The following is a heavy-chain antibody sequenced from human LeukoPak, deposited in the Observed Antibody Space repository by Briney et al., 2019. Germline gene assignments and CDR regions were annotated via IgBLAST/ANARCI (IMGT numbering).Heavy chain of an antibody. J-gene: IGHJ6*02. D-gene: IGHD6-13*01. CDR2: MDPNSGNT. V-gene: IGHV1-8*01. CDR3: ARGADSTSWYLVYYYGMDV. Sequence: GASVKVSCKASGYTFTSYDINWVRQATGQGLEWMGWMDPNSGNTGYAQKFQGRVTMTRNTSISTAYMELSSLRSEDTAVYYCARGADSTSWYLVYYYGMDVWGQGTTVTVCS. CDR1: GYTFTSYD.